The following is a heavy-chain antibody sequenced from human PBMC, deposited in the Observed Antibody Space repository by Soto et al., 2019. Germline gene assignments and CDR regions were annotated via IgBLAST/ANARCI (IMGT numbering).Heavy chain of an antibody. D-gene: IGHD3-22*01. CDR1: GYRFTSYW. J-gene: IGHJ5*02. Sequence: GESLKISCRTSGYRFTSYWIAWVRQMPGKGLEWMGIIFPSASDTRYSPSFQGQVTISADRSTSTVFLQWASLKASDTAVYFCARKDKSGYFNWFDPWGQGTLVTVSS. CDR3: ARKDKSGYFNWFDP. CDR2: IFPSASDT. V-gene: IGHV5-51*01.